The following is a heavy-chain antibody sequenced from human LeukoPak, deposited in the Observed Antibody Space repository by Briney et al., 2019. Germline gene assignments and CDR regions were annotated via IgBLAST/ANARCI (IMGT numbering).Heavy chain of an antibody. CDR2: ISGSGGST. Sequence: GGSLRLSCAASGFTFSSYAMSWVRQAPGKGLEWVSAISGSGGSTYYADSVKGRFTISRDNSKNTLYLQMNSLRAEDTAVYYCAKVVGCSGGSCYSYFADYYYYMDVWGKGTTVTVSS. CDR1: GFTFSSYA. J-gene: IGHJ6*03. D-gene: IGHD2-15*01. V-gene: IGHV3-23*01. CDR3: AKVVGCSGGSCYSYFADYYYYMDV.